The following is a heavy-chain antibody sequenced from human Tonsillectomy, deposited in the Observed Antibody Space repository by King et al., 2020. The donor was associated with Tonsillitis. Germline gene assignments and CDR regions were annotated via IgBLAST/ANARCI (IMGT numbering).Heavy chain of an antibody. CDR3: ARGDLIAPSRFDY. V-gene: IGHV3-48*01. CDR1: GFTFSSHS. J-gene: IGHJ4*02. D-gene: IGHD3-22*01. CDR2: ISDNSHTI. Sequence: VQLVESGGDLVQPGGSLRLSCATSGFTFSSHSMSWVRQAPGKGLEWVSYISDNSHTIYYTDSVKGRFTISRDNAKNSLYLQMSNLRVEDTAVYYCARGDLIAPSRFDYWGQGILVTVSS.